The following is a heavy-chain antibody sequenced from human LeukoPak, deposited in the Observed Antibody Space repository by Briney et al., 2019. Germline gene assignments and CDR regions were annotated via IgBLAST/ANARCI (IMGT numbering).Heavy chain of an antibody. CDR2: IYTSGST. D-gene: IGHD6-13*01. CDR1: GGSISSYY. J-gene: IGHJ4*02. V-gene: IGHV4-4*07. CDR3: ATSSSSESSSWFDY. Sequence: SETLSLTCTVSGGSISSYYWSWIRQPAGKGLEWIGRIYTSGSTNYNPSLNSRVTMSVDTSKNQFSLKLSSVTAADTAVYYCATSSSSESSSWFDYWGQGTLVTVSS.